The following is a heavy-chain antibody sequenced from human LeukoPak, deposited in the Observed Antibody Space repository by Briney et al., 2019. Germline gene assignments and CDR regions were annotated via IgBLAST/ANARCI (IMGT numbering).Heavy chain of an antibody. CDR2: ISYDGSNK. Sequence: GRSLRLSCAASGFTFSSYAMHWVRQAPGKGLEWVAVISYDGSNKYCADSVKGRFTISRDNSKNTLYLQMNSLRAEDTAVYYCASPRRVVVTHEVDYWGQGTLVTVSS. CDR3: ASPRRVVVTHEVDY. D-gene: IGHD2-21*02. V-gene: IGHV3-30-3*01. CDR1: GFTFSSYA. J-gene: IGHJ4*02.